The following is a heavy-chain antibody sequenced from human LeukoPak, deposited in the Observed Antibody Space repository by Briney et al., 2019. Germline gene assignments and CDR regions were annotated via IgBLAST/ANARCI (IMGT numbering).Heavy chain of an antibody. J-gene: IGHJ5*02. Sequence: PSETLSLTCTVSGGSISSGGYCWSWIRQAPGKALEWIGYIHQSGTTYYSPSLESRVTISADRSMDQFSLEVTSVTAADTAVYYCARAGYGLGGYDNPGWFDPWGQGTPVTVSS. V-gene: IGHV4-30-2*01. CDR1: GGSISSGGYC. D-gene: IGHD3-10*01. CDR2: IHQSGTT. CDR3: ARAGYGLGGYDNPGWFDP.